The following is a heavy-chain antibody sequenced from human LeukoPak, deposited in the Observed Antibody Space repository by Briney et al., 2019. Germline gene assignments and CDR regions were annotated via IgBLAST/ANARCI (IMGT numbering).Heavy chain of an antibody. V-gene: IGHV3-7*01. Sequence: PGGSLRLSCAPSGFTFSTAWMTWVRQAPGEGLEWLGNINQGGSVTNYVDSVKGRFSISRDNAKNTMYLQMSSLRVEDTAVYYCARDHHSGALDYWGQGTLVTVSS. J-gene: IGHJ4*02. CDR1: GFTFSTAW. D-gene: IGHD1-26*01. CDR3: ARDHHSGALDY. CDR2: INQGGSVT.